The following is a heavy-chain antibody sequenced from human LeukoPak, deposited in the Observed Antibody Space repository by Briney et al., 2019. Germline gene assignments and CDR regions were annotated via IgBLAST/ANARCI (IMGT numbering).Heavy chain of an antibody. CDR1: GFTFSSYS. CDR3: ARGLAVLSY. D-gene: IGHD2-8*02. J-gene: IGHJ4*02. V-gene: IGHV3-7*03. CDR2: IKQDGSEK. Sequence: PGGSLRLSCAASGFTFSSYSMNWVRQAPGKGLEWVANIKQDGSEKYYVDSVKGRFTISRDNAKNSLFLQMNSLRAEDTAVYYCARGLAVLSYWGQGTLVTVSS.